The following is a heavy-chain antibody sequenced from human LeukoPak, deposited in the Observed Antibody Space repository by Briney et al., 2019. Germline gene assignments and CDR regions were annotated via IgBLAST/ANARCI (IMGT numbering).Heavy chain of an antibody. D-gene: IGHD3-22*01. J-gene: IGHJ4*02. CDR2: IYYSGST. V-gene: IGHV4-39*07. Sequence: TSETLSLTCTVSGGSISSDGYYWGWIRQPPGKGLEWIGSIYYSGSTYYNPSLKSRVTISVDTSKNQFSLKLSSVTAADTAVYYCARDNYYDNSGYSYYWGQGTLVTVSS. CDR1: GGSISSDGYY. CDR3: ARDNYYDNSGYSYY.